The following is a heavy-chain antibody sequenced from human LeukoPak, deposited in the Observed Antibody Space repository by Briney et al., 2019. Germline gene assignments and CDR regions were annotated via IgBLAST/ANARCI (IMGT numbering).Heavy chain of an antibody. D-gene: IGHD3-22*01. CDR1: EFTFSRYS. CDR2: LISGSTYI. V-gene: IGHV3-21*01. Sequence: GGSLILSCVSSEFTFSRYSMNWVCQAPGKGLEWVSSLISGSTYIYYADSVKGRFTISRDNAKNSLYLQMNSLRAEDTAVYYCARDGYYYDSSNFDYWGQGTLVTVSS. J-gene: IGHJ4*02. CDR3: ARDGYYYDSSNFDY.